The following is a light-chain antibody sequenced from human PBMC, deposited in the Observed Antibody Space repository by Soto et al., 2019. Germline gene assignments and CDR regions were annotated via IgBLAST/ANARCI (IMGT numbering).Light chain of an antibody. J-gene: IGKJ1*01. CDR1: QVIRND. Sequence: DIQMTQSPSSLSASVGDRVTITCRASQVIRNDLGWYQQKPGKAPKRLIYAAYTLQSGVPSRFSGSGSGTQFTLTISSLQPEDAATYYCQQYNTYLTWTFGQGTKVDIK. CDR2: AAY. CDR3: QQYNTYLTWT. V-gene: IGKV1-17*01.